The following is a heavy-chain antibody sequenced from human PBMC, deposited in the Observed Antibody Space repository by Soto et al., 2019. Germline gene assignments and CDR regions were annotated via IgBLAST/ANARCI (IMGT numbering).Heavy chain of an antibody. CDR2: ISYDSTKT. Sequence: GGSLRLCCAAPGFTFNSYGMHWVRQGPGNGLEWVAFISYDSTKTYYADSVKGRFTISRDNSNSALYVQMNSLTGEDTAVYYCARTRSAWSDFHYYSLDVWGQGTTVTVSS. D-gene: IGHD1-26*01. J-gene: IGHJ6*02. CDR1: GFTFNSYG. V-gene: IGHV3-30*03. CDR3: ARTRSAWSDFHYYSLDV.